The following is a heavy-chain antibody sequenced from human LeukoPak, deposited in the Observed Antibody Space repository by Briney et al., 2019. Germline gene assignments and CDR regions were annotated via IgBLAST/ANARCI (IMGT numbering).Heavy chain of an antibody. CDR3: ARKPEITVTTGYFDY. D-gene: IGHD4-11*01. Sequence: RTGGSLRLSCAASGFTFSSYAMSWVRQAPGKGLEWVSAISGSGGSTDYADSVKGRSTISRDNSKNTLYLQMHSLRAEDTAVYYCARKPEITVTTGYFDYWGQGTLVTVSS. CDR1: GFTFSSYA. CDR2: ISGSGGST. J-gene: IGHJ4*02. V-gene: IGHV3-23*01.